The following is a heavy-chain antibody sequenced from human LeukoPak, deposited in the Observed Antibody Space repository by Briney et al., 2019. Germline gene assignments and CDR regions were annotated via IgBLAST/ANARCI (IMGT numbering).Heavy chain of an antibody. V-gene: IGHV1-2*02. Sequence: GASVKVSCKASGYTFTGYYMHWVRQAPGQGLEWMGWINPDSGGTNYAQKFQGRVTMTRDTSISTAYMDLSRLRSDDTAVYYCARPLIKGSWYSYFDYWGQGTLVTVSS. CDR1: GYTFTGYY. CDR2: INPDSGGT. CDR3: ARPLIKGSWYSYFDY. D-gene: IGHD6-13*01. J-gene: IGHJ4*02.